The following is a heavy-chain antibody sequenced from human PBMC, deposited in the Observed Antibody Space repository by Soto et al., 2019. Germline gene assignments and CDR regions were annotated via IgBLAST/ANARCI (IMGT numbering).Heavy chain of an antibody. CDR1: GYSITSGYC. CDR2: IYHSGNT. V-gene: IGHV4-38-2*01. CDR3: ARHRDYYGSGSPYNWFDP. Sequence: ETLSLTCAVSGYSITSGYCWGWIRQPPGKGLEWIANIYHSGNTYYNPSLRSRVTISVDTSKNQFSLRLTSVTAADTAVYFCARHRDYYGSGSPYNWFDPWGQGTLVTVSS. J-gene: IGHJ5*02. D-gene: IGHD3-10*01.